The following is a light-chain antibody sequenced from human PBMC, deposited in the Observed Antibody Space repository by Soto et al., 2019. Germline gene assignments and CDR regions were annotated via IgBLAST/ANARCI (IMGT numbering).Light chain of an antibody. V-gene: IGKV3-20*01. Sequence: EIVLTQSPGTLCLSPGERATLACRASQSVTSNLAWYQQKPGQAPRLLIYGASSRATGIPDRFSGSGSGTDFTLTISRLEPEDSAVYYCQQYGTSPLTFGGGTKVDI. CDR1: QSVTSN. CDR2: GAS. CDR3: QQYGTSPLT. J-gene: IGKJ4*01.